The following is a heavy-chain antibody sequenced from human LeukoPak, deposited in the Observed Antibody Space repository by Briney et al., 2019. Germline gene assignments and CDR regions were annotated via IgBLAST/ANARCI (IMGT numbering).Heavy chain of an antibody. J-gene: IGHJ4*02. CDR2: IYTSGST. V-gene: IGHV4-4*07. CDR3: ARETYYYDSSGYYRDLYYFDY. CDR1: GGSISSYY. Sequence: SETLSLTCTVSGGSISSYYWSWIRQPAGKGLEWIGRIYTSGSTNYNPSLKSRVTMSVDTPKNQFSLKLSSVTAADTAVYYCARETYYYDSSGYYRDLYYFDYWGQGTLVTVSS. D-gene: IGHD3-22*01.